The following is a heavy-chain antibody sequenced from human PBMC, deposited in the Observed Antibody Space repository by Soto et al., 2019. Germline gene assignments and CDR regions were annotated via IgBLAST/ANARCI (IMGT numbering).Heavy chain of an antibody. CDR1: GYTFTSYG. Sequence: QVQLVQSGAEVKKPGASVKVSCKASGYTFTSYGISWVRQAPGQGLEWMGWISAYNGNTNYAQKLQGRVTMTTDTSPSTAYMELSSLRSDATAVYYCARDMGSGWYLPYYYYRMAVWGQGTTVTVSS. J-gene: IGHJ6*02. CDR2: ISAYNGNT. D-gene: IGHD6-19*01. CDR3: ARDMGSGWYLPYYYYRMAV. V-gene: IGHV1-18*01.